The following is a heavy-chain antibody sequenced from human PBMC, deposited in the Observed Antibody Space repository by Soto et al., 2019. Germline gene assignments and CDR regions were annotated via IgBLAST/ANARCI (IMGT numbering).Heavy chain of an antibody. CDR2: IDAGNGNT. CDR1: GYAFTNYA. Sequence: ASVKVSCKASGYAFTNYAMHWVRQAPGQRLEWMGWIDAGNGNTKYSQKFQGRVTITRDTSASTAYMELGSLRSEDTAVYYCARAGPRYDILTGYYSGGGYYYYYGMDVWGQGTTVTVSS. CDR3: ARAGPRYDILTGYYSGGGYYYYYGMDV. J-gene: IGHJ6*02. D-gene: IGHD3-9*01. V-gene: IGHV1-3*01.